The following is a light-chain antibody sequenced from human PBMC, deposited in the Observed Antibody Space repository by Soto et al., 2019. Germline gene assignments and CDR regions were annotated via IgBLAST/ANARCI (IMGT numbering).Light chain of an antibody. CDR1: SSDVGGSDY. CDR3: CSYAGSYSYVV. V-gene: IGLV2-11*01. J-gene: IGLJ2*01. CDR2: DVS. Sequence: QSALTQPRSVSGSPGQSVTISCTGTSSDVGGSDYVSWYQQHPGKAPKFVIFDVSKRPSGVPDRFSGSKSGNTASLTISGLQAEDEAEYCCCSYAGSYSYVVFGGGTKLTVL.